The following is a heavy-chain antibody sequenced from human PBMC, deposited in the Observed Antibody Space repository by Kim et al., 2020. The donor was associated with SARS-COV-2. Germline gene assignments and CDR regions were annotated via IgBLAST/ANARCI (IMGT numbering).Heavy chain of an antibody. Sequence: TRYSLKFQGRVTITRDTSATTAYMELSSLRSEDTAVYYCARYGTGTSIDYWGQGTLVTVSS. D-gene: IGHD3-10*01. V-gene: IGHV1-3*01. J-gene: IGHJ4*02. CDR2: T. CDR3: ARYGTGTSIDY.